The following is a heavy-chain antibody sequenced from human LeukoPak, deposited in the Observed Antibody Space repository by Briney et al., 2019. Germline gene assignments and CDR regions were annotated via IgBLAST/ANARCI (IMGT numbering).Heavy chain of an antibody. CDR1: GYTFTRYY. D-gene: IGHD2-21*02. CDR2: INPKSGSP. Sequence: EASVKVSCKASGYTFTRYYIHWVRHAPGQGLEWMGWINPKSGSPNYAQRFQGRISMTRDTSISTVYLEVTSLRSDDTAVYYCARDDSSLTKVTAYDYWGQGTLVTVSS. J-gene: IGHJ4*02. V-gene: IGHV1-2*02. CDR3: ARDDSSLTKVTAYDY.